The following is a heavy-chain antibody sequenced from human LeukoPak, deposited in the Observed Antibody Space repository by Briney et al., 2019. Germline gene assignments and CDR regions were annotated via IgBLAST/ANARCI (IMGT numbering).Heavy chain of an antibody. CDR1: GFAFSDHY. Sequence: GGSLRLSCAASGFAFSDHYMDWLRQAPGKGLEWVGRARNKADSYTTDYAASVKGRFTISRDDSKNSLFLQMNSLRTEDTAVYYCARDTRDGIDYWGQGTLVTVSS. D-gene: IGHD5-24*01. V-gene: IGHV3-72*01. CDR3: ARDTRDGIDY. CDR2: ARNKADSYTT. J-gene: IGHJ4*02.